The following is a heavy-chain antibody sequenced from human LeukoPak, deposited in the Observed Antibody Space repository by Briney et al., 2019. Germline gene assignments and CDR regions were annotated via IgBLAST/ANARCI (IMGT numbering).Heavy chain of an antibody. V-gene: IGHV3-21*01. CDR1: GFTFSSYW. CDR3: ARDSGSHYLFDY. D-gene: IGHD1-26*01. Sequence: GGSLRLSCAASGFTFSSYWMSWVRQAPGKGLEWVSSISSRSSYIYYADSVKGRFTISRDNAKNSLYLQMNSLRAEDTAVYYCARDSGSHYLFDYWGQGTLVTVSS. CDR2: ISSRSSYI. J-gene: IGHJ4*02.